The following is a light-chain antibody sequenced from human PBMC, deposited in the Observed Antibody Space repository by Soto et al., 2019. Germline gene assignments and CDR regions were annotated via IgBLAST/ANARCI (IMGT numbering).Light chain of an antibody. V-gene: IGKV3-11*01. J-gene: IGKJ5*01. CDR3: QQRSNWPPEIT. Sequence: EIVLTQSPATLSFFPGERATLSCRASQSVSIYLDWYQQKPGQAPRLLIYDTSNRATDIPARFSGSGSGTGFTLTISSLEPEDFAVYYCQQRSNWPPEITFGQGTRLEIK. CDR1: QSVSIY. CDR2: DTS.